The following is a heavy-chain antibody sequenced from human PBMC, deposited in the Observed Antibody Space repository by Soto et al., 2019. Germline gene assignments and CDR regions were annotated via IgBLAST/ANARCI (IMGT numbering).Heavy chain of an antibody. Sequence: QVQLQESGPGLVKPSQTLSLTCPVSGGSISSGDYYWSWIRQHPGKGLEWIGYIYYSGSTYYNPSLKSRVTISVDTSKHQFALKMSAVTAADMAVYYCARERGSICYRSGRDVWGQGTTVTVSS. D-gene: IGHD6-13*01. V-gene: IGHV4-30-4*01. CDR1: GGSISSGDYY. CDR2: IYYSGST. J-gene: IGHJ6*02. CDR3: ARERGSICYRSGRDV.